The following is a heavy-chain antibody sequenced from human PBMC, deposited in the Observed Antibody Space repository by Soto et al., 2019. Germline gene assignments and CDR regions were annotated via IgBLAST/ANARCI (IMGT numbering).Heavy chain of an antibody. V-gene: IGHV3-9*01. J-gene: IGHJ6*02. CDR1: GFTFDDYA. CDR2: ISWNSGSI. Sequence: EVQLVESGGGLVQPGRSLRLSCAASGFTFDDYAMHWVRQAPGEGLEWVSIISWNSGSIAYADSVKGRFTISRDNAKNSLYLQMNSLRGEDTALYYCVKDMAPSGTTSLSSDYYGMDVWGQGTTFTVSS. D-gene: IGHD1-1*01. CDR3: VKDMAPSGTTSLSSDYYGMDV.